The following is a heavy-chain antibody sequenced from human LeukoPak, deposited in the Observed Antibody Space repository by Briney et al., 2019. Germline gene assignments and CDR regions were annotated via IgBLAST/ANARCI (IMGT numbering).Heavy chain of an antibody. CDR1: GSTFSSHT. Sequence: GGSLRLSCAASGSTFSSHTMNWVRQAPGKGLEWISYISNTGSVIYYADSVKGRFTISRDNSKNTLYLQMNSLRADDTAVYYCVKDRDYSNGAFDMWGQGTMIAVSS. V-gene: IGHV3-48*01. J-gene: IGHJ3*02. CDR2: ISNTGSVI. D-gene: IGHD4-11*01. CDR3: VKDRDYSNGAFDM.